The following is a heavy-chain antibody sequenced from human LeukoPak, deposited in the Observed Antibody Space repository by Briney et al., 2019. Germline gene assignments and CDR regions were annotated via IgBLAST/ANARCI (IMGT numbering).Heavy chain of an antibody. CDR3: ARPPSISNPYFGMDV. CDR1: GCTFSSYE. J-gene: IGHJ6*02. CDR2: ISRSGTTI. D-gene: IGHD2/OR15-2a*01. V-gene: IGHV3-48*03. Sequence: GGSLSLSCAASGCTFSSYEMNWVRQAPGKGLEWVSYISRSGTTIYYADSVKGRFTISRDNAKNSLYLQMNSLRAEDTAVYYCARPPSISNPYFGMDVWGQGTTVTVSS.